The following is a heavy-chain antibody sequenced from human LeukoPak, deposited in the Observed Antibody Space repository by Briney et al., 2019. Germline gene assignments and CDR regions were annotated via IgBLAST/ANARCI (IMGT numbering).Heavy chain of an antibody. CDR1: GFTFSSYA. J-gene: IGHJ4*02. CDR2: ISGSGGRT. Sequence: RSGGSLRLSCAASGFTFSSYAMSWVRQAPGEGLECVSAISGSGGRTYYADSVKGRFPLSRHNSKNTLYLQMNSLRAEDTAVYYCAKATDYYGSGSVSGYWGQGTLVTVSS. D-gene: IGHD3-10*01. CDR3: AKATDYYGSGSVSGY. V-gene: IGHV3-23*01.